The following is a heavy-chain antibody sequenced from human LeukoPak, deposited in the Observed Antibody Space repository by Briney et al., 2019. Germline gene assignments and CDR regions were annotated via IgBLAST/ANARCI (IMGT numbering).Heavy chain of an antibody. CDR3: AKSREDSGYEPGDWYFDL. Sequence: GGSLRLSCAASGFTFSSYAMSWVRQAPGKGLEWVSAISGSGGSTYYADSVKGRFTISRDNSKNTLYLQMNSLRAEDTAVYYCAKSREDSGYEPGDWYFDLWGRGTLVTVSS. D-gene: IGHD5-12*01. V-gene: IGHV3-23*01. CDR2: ISGSGGST. J-gene: IGHJ2*01. CDR1: GFTFSSYA.